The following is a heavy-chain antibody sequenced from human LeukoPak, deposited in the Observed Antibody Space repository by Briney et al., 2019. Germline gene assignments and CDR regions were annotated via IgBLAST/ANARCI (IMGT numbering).Heavy chain of an antibody. CDR3: EREAYDSSGYSYYFDY. V-gene: IGHV4-61*02. CDR2: IYTSGST. Sequence: SETLSLTCTVSGGSISSGSYYWSWIRQPAGKGLEWIGRIYTSGSTNYNPSLKSRVTISVDTSKNQFSLKLSSVTAADTAVYYCEREAYDSSGYSYYFDYWGQGTLVTVSS. D-gene: IGHD3-22*01. J-gene: IGHJ4*02. CDR1: GGSISSGSYY.